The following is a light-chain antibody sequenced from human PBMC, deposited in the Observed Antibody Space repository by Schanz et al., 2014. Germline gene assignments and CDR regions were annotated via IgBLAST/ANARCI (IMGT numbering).Light chain of an antibody. Sequence: DIVMTQSPDSLAVSLGERATINCKSSQSVLYTSDNKNYLAWYQHKPGQPPKLLISWASTRESGVPDRFSGSGSGTDFTLTISSLQAEDVAVYYCQQYYSTLLTFGGGTKVEIK. J-gene: IGKJ4*01. CDR1: QSVLYTSDNKNY. V-gene: IGKV4-1*01. CDR3: QQYYSTLLT. CDR2: WAS.